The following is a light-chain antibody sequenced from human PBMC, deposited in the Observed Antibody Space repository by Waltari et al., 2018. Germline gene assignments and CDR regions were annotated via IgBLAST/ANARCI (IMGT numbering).Light chain of an antibody. Sequence: DIQMTQSPSSLSASVGDRVTITCRASQAIDIYLNWYQHKIGKAPKHLVVAASNRQSGVPTRCSGSGSGTEFTLTINSLQPEDVATYYCQRSYISPWTFGQGTKVQF. J-gene: IGKJ1*01. CDR2: AAS. CDR1: QAIDIY. CDR3: QRSYISPWT. V-gene: IGKV1-39*01.